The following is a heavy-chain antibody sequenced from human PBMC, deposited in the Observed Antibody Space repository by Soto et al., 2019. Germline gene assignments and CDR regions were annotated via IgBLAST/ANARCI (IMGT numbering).Heavy chain of an antibody. CDR2: TIPLLNVA. D-gene: IGHD5-12*01. CDR3: ARDSPIGSTFSGYDAIDS. J-gene: IGHJ4*02. V-gene: IGHV1-69*08. CDR1: GGTFSTST. Sequence: QVQLVQSGAEVKKPGSSVKVSCKASGGTFSTSTFTWVRQAPGQGLEWMGRTIPLLNVADYAQDFQGRLTITADKSTITTSMELTSLTSKDTAVYFCARDSPIGSTFSGYDAIDSWGQGTLVTVSS.